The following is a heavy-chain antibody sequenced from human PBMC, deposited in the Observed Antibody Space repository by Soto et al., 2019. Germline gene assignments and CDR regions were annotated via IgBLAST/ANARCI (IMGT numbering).Heavy chain of an antibody. Sequence: EVQLVESGGELVQPGGSLRLSCVAFGFTFSSYSMNWVRQDPGRGLEWISYISSTGSTIYYADSVKGRFTISRDNAKNSLYLQMNSLRAEDTAVYYCARDPPAYYDSWGYYFDYWGQGTLVTVSS. CDR1: GFTFSSYS. J-gene: IGHJ4*02. CDR2: ISSTGSTI. V-gene: IGHV3-48*04. D-gene: IGHD3-3*01. CDR3: ARDPPAYYDSWGYYFDY.